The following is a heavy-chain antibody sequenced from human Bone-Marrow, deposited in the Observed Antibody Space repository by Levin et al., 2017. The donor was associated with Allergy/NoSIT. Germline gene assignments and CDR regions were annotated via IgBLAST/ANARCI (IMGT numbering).Heavy chain of an antibody. CDR1: GYSFTSYW. CDR3: ARRLPPRYYYGSGSYYYFDY. J-gene: IGHJ4*02. CDR2: IYPGDSDT. Sequence: KRGESLKISCKGSGYSFTSYWIGWVRQMPGKGLEWMGIIYPGDSDTRYSPSFQGQVTISADKSISTAYLQWSSLKASDTAMYYCARRLPPRYYYGSGSYYYFDYWGQGTLVTVSS. V-gene: IGHV5-51*01. D-gene: IGHD3-10*01.